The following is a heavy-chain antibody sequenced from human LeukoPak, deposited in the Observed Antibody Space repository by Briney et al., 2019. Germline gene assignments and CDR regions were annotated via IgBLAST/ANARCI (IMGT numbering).Heavy chain of an antibody. D-gene: IGHD6-19*01. Sequence: GGSLRLSCAASGFTFSSYAMHWVRQAPGKGLEYVSAISSNGGSTYYANSVKGRFTISRDNSKYTLYLQMGSLRAEDMAVYYCARSIAVAGTFDYWGQGTLVTVSS. CDR3: ARSIAVAGTFDY. CDR1: GFTFSSYA. J-gene: IGHJ4*02. V-gene: IGHV3-64*01. CDR2: ISSNGGST.